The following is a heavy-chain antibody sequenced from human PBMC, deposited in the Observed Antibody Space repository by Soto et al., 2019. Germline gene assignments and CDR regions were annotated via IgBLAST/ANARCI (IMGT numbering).Heavy chain of an antibody. CDR2: ISSSGSTI. V-gene: IGHV3-48*03. D-gene: IGHD3-22*01. CDR3: AMGADYDSSGYYDDAFDI. J-gene: IGHJ3*02. CDR1: GFTFSSYE. Sequence: GGSLRLSCAASGFTFSSYEMNWVRQAPGKGLEWVSYISSSGSTIYYAGSVKGRFTISRDNAKNSLYLQMNSLRAEDTAVYYCAMGADYDSSGYYDDAFDIWGQGTMVTVSS.